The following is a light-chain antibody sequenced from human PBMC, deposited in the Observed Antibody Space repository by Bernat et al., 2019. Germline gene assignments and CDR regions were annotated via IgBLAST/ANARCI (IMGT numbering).Light chain of an antibody. CDR3: QHLDNYPFT. J-gene: IGKJ5*01. CDR1: QAISKY. V-gene: IGKV1-16*01. CDR2: GAS. Sequence: DIQMTQSPSSLSASVGDRVTITCRATQAISKYLAWVQQKPGKAPNLLIYGASTLETGVPSRFSGSGSGTEFTLTISSLQPEDVATYYCQHLDNYPFTFGQGTRLEI.